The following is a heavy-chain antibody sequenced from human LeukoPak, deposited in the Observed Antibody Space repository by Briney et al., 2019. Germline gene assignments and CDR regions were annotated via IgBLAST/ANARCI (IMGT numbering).Heavy chain of an antibody. CDR3: TIDSNSGWTGY. CDR2: IRAKSEGTT. J-gene: IGHJ4*02. V-gene: IGHV3-15*01. D-gene: IGHD6-19*01. CDR1: GFTFSNAW. Sequence: GGSLRLSCAASGFTFSNAWMSWVRQAPGKGLEWVGRIRAKSEGTTEYAAPVKGRFTISRDDSKNALYLQVNSLETEDTAVYYCTIDSNSGWTGYWGQGTLVTVSS.